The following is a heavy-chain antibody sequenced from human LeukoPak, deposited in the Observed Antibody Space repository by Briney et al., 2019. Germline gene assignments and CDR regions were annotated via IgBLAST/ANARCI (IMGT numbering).Heavy chain of an antibody. CDR3: ARARGWQPNYYYYYMDG. J-gene: IGHJ6*03. Sequence: PGGSLRLSCIPSGFTSNSYAMFWVRQAPGKGLEWVSLIWYDGSNKYYEDSVKGRFTVSRDNSKNTLYLQMNSLRAEDTAVYYCARARGWQPNYYYYYMDGWGTGTTVTVSS. V-gene: IGHV3-33*07. D-gene: IGHD2-15*01. CDR2: IWYDGSNK. CDR1: GFTSNSYA.